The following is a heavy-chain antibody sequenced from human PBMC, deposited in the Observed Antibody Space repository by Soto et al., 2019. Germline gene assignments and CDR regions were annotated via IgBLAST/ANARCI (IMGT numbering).Heavy chain of an antibody. V-gene: IGHV1-18*01. D-gene: IGHD3-9*01. CDR1: GYTFTSYD. CDR3: ARDPDGYDILTGGYYYYGMDV. Sequence: ASVKVSCKASGYTFTSYDISWVRQAPGQGLEWMGWISAYNGNTNYAQKLQGRVTMTTDTSTSTAYMELRSLRSDDTAVYYCARDPDGYDILTGGYYYYGMDVWGQGTTVTVSS. CDR2: ISAYNGNT. J-gene: IGHJ6*02.